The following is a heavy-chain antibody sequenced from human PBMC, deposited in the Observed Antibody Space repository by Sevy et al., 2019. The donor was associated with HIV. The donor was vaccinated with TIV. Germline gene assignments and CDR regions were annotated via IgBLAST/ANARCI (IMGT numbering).Heavy chain of an antibody. CDR2: IYYSRNT. CDR3: ARLSRYSSGWFWFDP. D-gene: IGHD6-19*01. J-gene: IGHJ5*02. Sequence: SETLSLTCPVSGGSMSSSNYYWGWIRQPPGKGLEWIGSIYYSRNTYYNPSLKSRVTISVDTSKNQFSMKVSSVTAADTAVFYCARLSRYSSGWFWFDPWGHGTLVTVSS. V-gene: IGHV4-39*01. CDR1: GGSMSSSNYY.